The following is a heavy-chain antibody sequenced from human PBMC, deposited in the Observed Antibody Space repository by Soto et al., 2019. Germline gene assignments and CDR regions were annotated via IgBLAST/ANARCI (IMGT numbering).Heavy chain of an antibody. J-gene: IGHJ5*02. CDR3: ADRARIAVAGTNWFDP. CDR1: GFSLSTSGLG. V-gene: IGHV2-5*01. CDR2: IYWNDVK. Sequence: QITLKQSGPTLVKPTQTLTLNCTFSGFSLSTSGLGVGWIRQPPGKALEWLARIYWNDVKSYSPSMKRRLTITADTSQSRVVLTMTNMDHVATAPYDCADRARIAVAGTNWFDPWGQRTLVTVSS. D-gene: IGHD6-19*01.